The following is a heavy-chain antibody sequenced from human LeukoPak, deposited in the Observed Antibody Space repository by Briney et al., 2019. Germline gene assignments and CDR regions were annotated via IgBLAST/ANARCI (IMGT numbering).Heavy chain of an antibody. J-gene: IGHJ4*02. V-gene: IGHV4-4*07. D-gene: IGHD3-10*01. CDR1: GGSISSYY. CDR2: IYTSGST. CDR3: ARGPRDYGSGSYAPIYY. Sequence: PSETLSLTCTVSGGSISSYYWSWIRQPAGKGLEWIGRIYTSGSTNYNPSLKSRVTMSVDTSKNQFSLKLSSVTAADTAVYYCARGPRDYGSGSYAPIYYWGQGTLVTVSS.